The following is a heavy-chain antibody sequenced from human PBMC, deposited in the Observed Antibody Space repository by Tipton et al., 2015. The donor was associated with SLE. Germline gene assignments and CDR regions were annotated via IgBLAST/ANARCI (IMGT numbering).Heavy chain of an antibody. J-gene: IGHJ5*02. CDR2: VYHSGST. V-gene: IGHV4-59*08. Sequence: TLSLTCTVSGGSMSSYCWSWIRQSPGKGLEWIGSVYHSGSTYYNPSLKSRVTISVDTSKNQFSLKLNSVTAADTAVYYCARGGIQLWNWFDPWGQGTLVTVSS. CDR3: ARGGIQLWNWFDP. D-gene: IGHD5-18*01. CDR1: GGSMSSYC.